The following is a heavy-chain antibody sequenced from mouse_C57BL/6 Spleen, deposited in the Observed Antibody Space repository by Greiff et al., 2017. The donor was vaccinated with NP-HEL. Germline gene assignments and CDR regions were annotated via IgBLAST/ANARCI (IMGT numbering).Heavy chain of an antibody. D-gene: IGHD2-5*01. CDR2: ISYDGSN. Sequence: EVKLLESGPGLVKPSQSLSLTCSVTGYSITSGYYWNWIRQFPGNKLEWMGYISYDGSNNYNPSLKNRISITRDTSKNQFFLKLNSVTTEDTATYYCARYSNYGFAYWGQGTLVTVSA. J-gene: IGHJ3*01. CDR1: GYSITSGYY. CDR3: ARYSNYGFAY. V-gene: IGHV3-6*01.